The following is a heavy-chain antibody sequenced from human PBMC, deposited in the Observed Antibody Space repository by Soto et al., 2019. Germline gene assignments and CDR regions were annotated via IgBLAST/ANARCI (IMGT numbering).Heavy chain of an antibody. V-gene: IGHV4-59*01. CDR2: IYYSGST. Sequence: QVQLQESGPGLVKPSETLSLTCTVSGGSISSYYWSWIRQPPGKGLEWIGYIYYSGSTNYNPSLKSRVTISVDTSKNQFSLKLRSVTAADTAVYYCARRRYDSSSTFDYWGQGTLVTVSS. CDR1: GGSISSYY. CDR3: ARRRYDSSSTFDY. D-gene: IGHD6-13*01. J-gene: IGHJ4*02.